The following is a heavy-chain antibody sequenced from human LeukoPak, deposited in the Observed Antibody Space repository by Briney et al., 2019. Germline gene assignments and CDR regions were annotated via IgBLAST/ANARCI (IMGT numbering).Heavy chain of an antibody. CDR2: INHSGST. CDR1: GGSFSGYY. J-gene: IGHJ3*02. CDR3: ARRPRGAAARGKPASAVWAFDI. Sequence: KPSETLSLTCAVYGGSFSGYYWSWIRQPPGKGLEWIGEINHSGSTNYNPSLKSRVTISVDTSKNQSSLKLSSVTAADTAMYYCARRPRGAAARGKPASAVWAFDIWGQGTMVTVSS. V-gene: IGHV4-34*01. D-gene: IGHD6-13*01.